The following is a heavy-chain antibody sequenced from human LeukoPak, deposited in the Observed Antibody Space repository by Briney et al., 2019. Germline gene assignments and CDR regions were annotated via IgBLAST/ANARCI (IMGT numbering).Heavy chain of an antibody. V-gene: IGHV4-59*01. D-gene: IGHD2-15*01. Sequence: SETLSLTCTVSGDSISSYFWSWIRQPPGKGLEWIGYFHDSGSANYNPSLKSRITMSVDTSKNQFSLKLRSLTAADTAVYYCARDSHSVDTATPRGFDPWGQGTLVTVSS. J-gene: IGHJ5*02. CDR2: FHDSGSA. CDR1: GDSISSYF. CDR3: ARDSHSVDTATPRGFDP.